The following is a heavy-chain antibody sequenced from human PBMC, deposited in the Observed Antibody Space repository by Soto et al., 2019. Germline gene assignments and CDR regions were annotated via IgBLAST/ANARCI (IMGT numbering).Heavy chain of an antibody. CDR1: GLTFDTYA. CDR2: VSGSGDST. Sequence: GSLRLSCAASGLTFDTYAMSWVRQAPGKGLEWVSGVSGSGDSTYYAGTVKGRFTISRDNSKNTLNLQMNSLRAEDTAVYYCATDFKASYGYNHFDNWGQGTLVTVSS. V-gene: IGHV3-23*01. J-gene: IGHJ4*02. D-gene: IGHD3-10*01. CDR3: ATDFKASYGYNHFDN.